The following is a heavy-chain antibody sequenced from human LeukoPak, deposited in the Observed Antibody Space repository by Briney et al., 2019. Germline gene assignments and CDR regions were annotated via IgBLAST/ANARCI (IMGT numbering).Heavy chain of an antibody. J-gene: IGHJ4*02. D-gene: IGHD5-18*01. CDR1: GFTFSSYA. Sequence: PGGSLRLSCAASGFTFSSYAMGSVRQAPGKGLGWVPAISGSGGSTYYADSLKGRFTISRDNSKNTLYLQMTSLRAEHTAVYYCANYLPQRDTGAATDPRGYWGQGTLVTVSS. V-gene: IGHV3-23*01. CDR3: ANYLPQRDTGAATDPRGY. CDR2: ISGSGGST.